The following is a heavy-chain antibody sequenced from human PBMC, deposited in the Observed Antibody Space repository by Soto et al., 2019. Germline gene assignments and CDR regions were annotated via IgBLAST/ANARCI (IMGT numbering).Heavy chain of an antibody. V-gene: IGHV3-23*01. CDR1: GFTLSNFA. CDR3: VKGRHRGLDNGNFGY. J-gene: IGHJ4*01. CDR2: VSGAGITT. D-gene: IGHD1-20*01. Sequence: GGSLRLSCAASGFTLSNFAMSWVRQAPGKGLEWVSVVSGAGITTKYAASVKGRFTVSRDKSKNTLSLQVASLRVAETGICKCVKGRHRGLDNGNFGYWGHGTLVTVSS.